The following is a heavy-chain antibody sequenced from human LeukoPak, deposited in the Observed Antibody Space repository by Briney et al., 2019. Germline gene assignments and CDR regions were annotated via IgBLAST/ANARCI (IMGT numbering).Heavy chain of an antibody. CDR3: AATTIVVPAALYYYYGMDV. D-gene: IGHD2-2*01. CDR1: GFTFTSYA. V-gene: IGHV1-58*01. Sequence: GASGRVSCTASGFTFTSYAVQWVRQARGQSLEWIGWIFVGSGNTNYAQKFQERVTITRDMSTSTAYMELSSLRSEDTAVYYCAATTIVVPAALYYYYGMDVWGKGTTVTVSS. J-gene: IGHJ6*04. CDR2: IFVGSGNT.